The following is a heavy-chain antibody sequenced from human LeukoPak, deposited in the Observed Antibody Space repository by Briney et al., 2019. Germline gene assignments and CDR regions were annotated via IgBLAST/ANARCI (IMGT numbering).Heavy chain of an antibody. CDR2: ISYGGSNK. V-gene: IGHV3-30*18. Sequence: PGGSLRLSCVASGFTFSNYDIHWVRQAPGKGLEWVAVISYGGSNKNYVDSVKGRFTISRDNSKHTLFLQMNSLRAEDTAVYSCAKSRVPGTVTTTYDAFDIWGQGTLVTVSS. J-gene: IGHJ3*02. CDR1: GFTFSNYD. D-gene: IGHD4-17*01. CDR3: AKSRVPGTVTTTYDAFDI.